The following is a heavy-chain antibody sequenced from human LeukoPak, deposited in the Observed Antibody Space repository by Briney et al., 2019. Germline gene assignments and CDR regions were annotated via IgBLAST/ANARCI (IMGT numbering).Heavy chain of an antibody. Sequence: PGGSLRLSCAASGFTFSSYAMTWVRQAPGKGLEWVSAITGSGDSAYYSDSVKGRFTISRDNSKNTLYLQMNSLRTEDTALYYCVRGKQNMDVWGKGTTVTISS. CDR3: VRGKQNMDV. D-gene: IGHD3-10*01. J-gene: IGHJ6*03. CDR2: ITGSGDSA. CDR1: GFTFSSYA. V-gene: IGHV3-23*01.